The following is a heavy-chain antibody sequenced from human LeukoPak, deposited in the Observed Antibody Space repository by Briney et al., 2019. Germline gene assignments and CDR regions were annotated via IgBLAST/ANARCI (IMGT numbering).Heavy chain of an antibody. CDR2: INSDGRST. V-gene: IGHV3-74*01. J-gene: IGHJ4*02. D-gene: IGHD3-9*01. CDR1: GFTFSSYA. CDR3: VRGADTGYSSDS. Sequence: GGSLRLSCAASGFTFSSYAMSWVRQAPGKGLVWVSRINSDGRSTNYADSVKGRFSISRDNAENTLYLQMNSLRVEDTAVYYCVRGADTGYSSDSWGQGTLVTVSS.